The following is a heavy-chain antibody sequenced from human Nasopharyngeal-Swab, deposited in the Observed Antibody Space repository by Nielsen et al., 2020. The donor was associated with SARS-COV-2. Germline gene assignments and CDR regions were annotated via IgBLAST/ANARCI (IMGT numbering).Heavy chain of an antibody. V-gene: IGHV1-18*04. J-gene: IGHJ4*02. CDR1: GYTFTSYG. CDR3: ARGKAFRPTAMSGYQDY. D-gene: IGHD2-2*01. CDR2: ISAYNGNT. Sequence: ASVKVSCKASGYTFTSYGISWVRPAPGQGLEWMGWISAYNGNTNYAQKLQGRVTMTTDTSTSTAYMELRSLRSDDTAVYYCARGKAFRPTAMSGYQDYWGQGTLVTVSS.